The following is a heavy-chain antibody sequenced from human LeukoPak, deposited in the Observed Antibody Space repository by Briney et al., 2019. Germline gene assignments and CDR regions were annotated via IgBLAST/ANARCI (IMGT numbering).Heavy chain of an antibody. CDR2: INPSFNPGVDVT. Sequence: ASVKVSCKASGYTFSSYHIHWVRQAPGQGLEWMGKINPSFNPGVDVTSYAQKFQGRATMTRDTSTNTVYMELSSLRSEDTAVYYCARAWESIAGYYFDYWGQGTLVTVSS. CDR1: GYTFSSYH. CDR3: ARAWESIAGYYFDY. D-gene: IGHD1-26*01. J-gene: IGHJ4*02. V-gene: IGHV1-46*01.